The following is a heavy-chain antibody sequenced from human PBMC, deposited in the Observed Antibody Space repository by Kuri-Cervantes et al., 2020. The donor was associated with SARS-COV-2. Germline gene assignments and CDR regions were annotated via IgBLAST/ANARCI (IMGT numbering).Heavy chain of an antibody. Sequence: GESLKISCAASGFTFSDYYMSWIRQAPGKGLEWVSYISSSGSTIYYADSVKGRFTISRDNAKNSPYLQMNSLRAEDTAVYYCARDLLNYYDSSGYGYWGQGTLVTVSS. V-gene: IGHV3-11*01. J-gene: IGHJ4*02. CDR2: ISSSGSTI. CDR1: GFTFSDYY. D-gene: IGHD3-22*01. CDR3: ARDLLNYYDSSGYGY.